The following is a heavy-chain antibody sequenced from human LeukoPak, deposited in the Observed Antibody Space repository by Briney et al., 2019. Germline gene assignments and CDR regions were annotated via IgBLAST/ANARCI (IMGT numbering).Heavy chain of an antibody. Sequence: ASVKVSCKASGYTFTSHGLSWARQAPGQGLEWMGWISIYSGNTNCAQKFQDRISMTTDTSTSTAHMELRSLKSDDTAVYYCARDPGGTWGFDYWGQGALVTVSS. CDR3: ARDPGGTWGFDY. J-gene: IGHJ4*02. D-gene: IGHD7-27*01. CDR1: GYTFTSHG. V-gene: IGHV1-18*01. CDR2: ISIYSGNT.